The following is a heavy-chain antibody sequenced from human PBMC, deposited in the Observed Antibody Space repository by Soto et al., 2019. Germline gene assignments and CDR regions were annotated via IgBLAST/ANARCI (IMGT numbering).Heavy chain of an antibody. CDR2: ISGIRDYI. D-gene: IGHD1-1*01. Sequence: EVQLVESGGGLVNPGGSLRLSCAASGFTFSYYTVHWVRRAPGKGLEWVSSISGIRDYIRYADSVKGRFTISRDNAKTSLYLPLNRLPAEDTAVYYGAREGDKKYNEYDFDYWGPGTLVTVSS. V-gene: IGHV3-21*06. CDR1: GFTFSYYT. J-gene: IGHJ4*02. CDR3: AREGDKKYNEYDFDY.